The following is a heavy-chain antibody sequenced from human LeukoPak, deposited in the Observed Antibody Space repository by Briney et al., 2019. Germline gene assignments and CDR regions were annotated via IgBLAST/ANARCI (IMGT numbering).Heavy chain of an antibody. V-gene: IGHV3-21*05. Sequence: PGGSLRLSCAASGFTFSSYEMNWVRQAPGKGLEWVSYISSSSSYIYYADSVKGRFTISRDNAKNSLYLQMNSLRAEDTAVYYCARADGSYPRSLYYYYYMDVWGKGTTVTVSS. CDR2: ISSSSSYI. D-gene: IGHD1-26*01. CDR1: GFTFSSYE. CDR3: ARADGSYPRSLYYYYYMDV. J-gene: IGHJ6*03.